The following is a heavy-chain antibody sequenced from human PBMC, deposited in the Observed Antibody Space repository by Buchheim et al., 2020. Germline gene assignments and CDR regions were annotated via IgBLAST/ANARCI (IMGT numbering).Heavy chain of an antibody. Sequence: QVQLQQWGAGLLKPSETLSLTCDVYGGSFSGYYWSWIRQLPGTGLEWIGEINHSGSTNYNPSLKSRVTISVDTSKTQFSLKLSSVTAADTAVYYCASIKDPGGFDYWGQGTL. CDR3: ASIKDPGGFDY. J-gene: IGHJ4*02. V-gene: IGHV4-34*01. CDR2: INHSGST. CDR1: GGSFSGYY. D-gene: IGHD3-10*01.